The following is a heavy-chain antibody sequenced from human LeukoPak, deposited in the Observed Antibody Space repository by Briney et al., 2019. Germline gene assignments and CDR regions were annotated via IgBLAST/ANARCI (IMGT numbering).Heavy chain of an antibody. V-gene: IGHV3-30*02. CDR2: IRYDGSNK. Sequence: TGGSLRLPCAASGFTVSSNYMSWVRQAPGKGLEWVAFIRYDGSNKYYADSVKGRFTISRDNPKKSLYLQMNSLRAEDTAVYYCARGATTTRFGRFDPWGQGTLVIVSS. CDR1: GFTVSSNY. D-gene: IGHD4-17*01. CDR3: ARGATTTRFGRFDP. J-gene: IGHJ5*02.